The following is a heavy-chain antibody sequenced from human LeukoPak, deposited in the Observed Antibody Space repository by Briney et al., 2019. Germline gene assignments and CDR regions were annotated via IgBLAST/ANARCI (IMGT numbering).Heavy chain of an antibody. CDR1: GFTFSSYA. J-gene: IGHJ4*02. V-gene: IGHV3-23*01. CDR3: AKYTYIYGPRDFDY. D-gene: IGHD5-18*01. CDR2: ISGSGGST. Sequence: GGSLRLSCAASGFTFSSYAMSWVRQAPGKGLEWVSAISGSGGSTYYADSVRGRFTISRDNSKDTLYLQMSSLRAEDTAIYYCAKYTYIYGPRDFDYWGQGSLVTVSS.